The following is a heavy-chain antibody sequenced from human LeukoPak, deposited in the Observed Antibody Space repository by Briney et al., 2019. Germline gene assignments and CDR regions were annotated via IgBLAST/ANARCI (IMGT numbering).Heavy chain of an antibody. D-gene: IGHD4-11*01. CDR2: FKTKYNQV. V-gene: IGHV3-23*05. J-gene: IGHJ4*02. CDR1: GFTFSDYA. Sequence: GRSLRLSCVASGFTFSDYAMNWVRQAPGKGLEWVSTFKTKYNQVYYAESARGRFTITTDNSKNTVYLQMNSQRAEDTALYYCARSVPDYTRFDYWGQGALVTVSS. CDR3: ARSVPDYTRFDY.